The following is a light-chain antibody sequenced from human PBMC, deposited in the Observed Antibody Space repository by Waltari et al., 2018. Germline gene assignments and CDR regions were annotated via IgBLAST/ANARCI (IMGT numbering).Light chain of an antibody. Sequence: QSALTQPASVSGSPGQSITISCTGTSSDVGGYNYVSWYHQHPGKAPKLMIYDVSKRPLGVSNRFSGSKSGNTASLTISGLQAEDEADYYCSSYTSSSTYVFGTGTKVTVL. V-gene: IGLV2-14*01. CDR3: SSYTSSSTYV. J-gene: IGLJ1*01. CDR2: DVS. CDR1: SSDVGGYNY.